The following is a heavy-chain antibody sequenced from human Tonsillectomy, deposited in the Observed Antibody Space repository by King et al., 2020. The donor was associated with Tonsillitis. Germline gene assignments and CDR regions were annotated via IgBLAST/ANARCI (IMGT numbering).Heavy chain of an antibody. D-gene: IGHD1-14*01. CDR3: ARVRSSGIIDY. Sequence: VQLQESGPGLVKPSGTLSLTFAVSDGSISSSNWWSWVRQPPGKGLEWIGEIYHTGHTNYNPSLKSRVSISVDKSKNQFSLKVYSVTAADTAVYYCARVRSSGIIDYWGQGTLVTVSS. J-gene: IGHJ4*02. V-gene: IGHV4-4*02. CDR1: DGSISSSNW. CDR2: IYHTGHT.